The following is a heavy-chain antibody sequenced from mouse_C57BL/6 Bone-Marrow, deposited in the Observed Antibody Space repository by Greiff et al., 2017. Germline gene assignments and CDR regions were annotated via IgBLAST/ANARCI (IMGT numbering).Heavy chain of an antibody. CDR2: IYPGDGDT. Sequence: QVQLQQSGPELVKPGASVKISCKASGYAFSSSGMNWVKQRPGKGLEWIGRIYPGDGDTNYNGKFKGKATLTAEKYCSTADMQLSRLTSEDSAVYFCARGFITTGVATPLDFDVWGTGTTVTVSS. CDR1: GYAFSSSG. CDR3: ARGFITTGVATPLDFDV. D-gene: IGHD1-1*01. J-gene: IGHJ1*03. V-gene: IGHV1-82*01.